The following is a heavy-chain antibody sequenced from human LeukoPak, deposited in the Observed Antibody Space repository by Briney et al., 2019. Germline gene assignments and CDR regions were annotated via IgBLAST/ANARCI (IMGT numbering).Heavy chain of an antibody. D-gene: IGHD3-10*01. Sequence: ASLKVSCKASGYTFTGYYMHWVRQAPGHGLEWMGIINPSGGSTSYAQKFQGRVTMTRDTSTSTVYMELSSLRSEDTAVYYCARGVTMVRGVFGWFDPWGQGTLVTVSS. CDR1: GYTFTGYY. CDR2: INPSGGST. J-gene: IGHJ5*02. V-gene: IGHV1-46*01. CDR3: ARGVTMVRGVFGWFDP.